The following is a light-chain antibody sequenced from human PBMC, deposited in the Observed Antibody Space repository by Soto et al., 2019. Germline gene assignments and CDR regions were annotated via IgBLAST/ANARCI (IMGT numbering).Light chain of an antibody. J-gene: IGKJ1*01. CDR2: GAS. CDR3: QQYNNWHPIT. CDR1: QSVGSK. V-gene: IGKV3-15*01. Sequence: ETVLTQAPGSLSLSPGDRATLSCRASQSVGSKLAWYQQKPGQAPRLLIYGASTRATGIAARFSGSGSGTEFTLTISSLQSEDFAIYYCQQYNNWHPITFGQGTKVDIK.